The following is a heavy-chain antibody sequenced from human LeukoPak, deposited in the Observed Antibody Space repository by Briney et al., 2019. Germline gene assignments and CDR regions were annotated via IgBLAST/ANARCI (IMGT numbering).Heavy chain of an antibody. V-gene: IGHV4-4*02. CDR3: VTSIALAGWGAFDV. CDR2: IYHSGGT. Sequence: SGTLSLTCAVSGDSISDGHWWSWVRQPPGKGLEWIGEIYHSGGTNYKSSLKSRVAISVDTSKNQFSLNLSSVTAADTAVYYCVTSIALAGWGAFDVWSQGTMVTVSS. CDR1: GDSISDGHW. D-gene: IGHD6-19*01. J-gene: IGHJ3*01.